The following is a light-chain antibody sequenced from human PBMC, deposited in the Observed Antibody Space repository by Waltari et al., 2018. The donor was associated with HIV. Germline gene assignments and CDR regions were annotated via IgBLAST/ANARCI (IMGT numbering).Light chain of an antibody. CDR1: SSNLGAGFD. CDR2: DNN. Sequence: QSVLTQPPSVSGAPGQRVSISCTGSSSNLGAGFDAQWYQHLPGAAPRLLIYDNNNRPSGVPGRFSGSRSGTSASLAITGLQADDEADYYCQSFDSGLTAVVFGGGTKLTVL. V-gene: IGLV1-40*01. J-gene: IGLJ2*01. CDR3: QSFDSGLTAVV.